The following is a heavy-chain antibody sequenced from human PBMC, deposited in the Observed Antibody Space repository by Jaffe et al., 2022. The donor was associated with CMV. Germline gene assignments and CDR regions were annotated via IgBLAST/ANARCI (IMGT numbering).Heavy chain of an antibody. CDR3: AKGPTYGDYGDWYFDL. V-gene: IGHV3-9*01. Sequence: EVQLVESGGGLVQPGRSLRLSCAASGFTFDDYAMHWVRQAPGKGLEWVSGISWNSGSIGYADSVKGRFTISRDNAKNSLYLQMNSLRAEDTALYYCAKGPTYGDYGDWYFDLWGRGTLVTVSS. J-gene: IGHJ2*01. D-gene: IGHD4-17*01. CDR1: GFTFDDYA. CDR2: ISWNSGSI.